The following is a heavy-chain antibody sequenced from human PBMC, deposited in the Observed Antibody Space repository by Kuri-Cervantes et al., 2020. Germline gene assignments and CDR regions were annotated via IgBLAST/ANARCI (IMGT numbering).Heavy chain of an antibody. CDR1: GGSISSYY. J-gene: IGHJ4*02. D-gene: IGHD1-26*01. CDR2: IYTSGST. CDR3: ARAGSYRGWGRFGFDY. Sequence: SETLSLTCTVSGGSISSYYWSWIRQPAGKGLEWIGRIYTSGSTNYNPSLKSRVTISVDKSKNQFSLKLSSVTAADTAVYYCARAGSYRGWGRFGFDYWGQGTLVTVSS. V-gene: IGHV4-4*07.